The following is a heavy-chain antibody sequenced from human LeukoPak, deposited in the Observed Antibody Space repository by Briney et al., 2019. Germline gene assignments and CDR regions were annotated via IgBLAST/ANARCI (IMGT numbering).Heavy chain of an antibody. Sequence: ASVKVSCKVSGYTLTELSMHWVRHAPGKGLEWMGGFDPEDGETIYAQKFQGRVTMTEDTSTDTAYMELSSLRSEDTAVYYCATAGYCSGGSCYHREVDYWGQGTLVTVSS. CDR2: FDPEDGET. CDR3: ATAGYCSGGSCYHREVDY. CDR1: GYTLTELS. V-gene: IGHV1-24*01. J-gene: IGHJ4*02. D-gene: IGHD2-15*01.